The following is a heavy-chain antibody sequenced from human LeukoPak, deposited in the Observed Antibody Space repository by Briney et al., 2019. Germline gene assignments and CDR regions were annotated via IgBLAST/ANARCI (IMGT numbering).Heavy chain of an antibody. J-gene: IGHJ4*02. CDR2: INHSGST. CDR1: GGSFSGYY. V-gene: IGHV4-34*01. D-gene: IGHD2-2*02. CDR3: ARRSRQKGYCSSTSCYTSYSSSSHFDY. Sequence: SETLSLTCAVYGGSFSGYYWSWIRQPPGKGLEWIGEINHSGSTNYNPSLKSRVTISVDTSKNQFSLKLSSVTAADTAVYYCARRSRQKGYCSSTSCYTSYSSSSHFDYWGKGTLVTVSS.